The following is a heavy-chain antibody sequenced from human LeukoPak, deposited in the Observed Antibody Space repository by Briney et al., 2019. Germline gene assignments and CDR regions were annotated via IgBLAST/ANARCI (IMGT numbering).Heavy chain of an antibody. Sequence: SETLSLTCTVSGGSISSGSYYWSWIRQPAGKGLEWIGRIYTSGSTNYNPSLKSRVTISVDTSKNQFSLKLSSVTAADTAVYYCARLRSVGATIDHWGQGTLVTVSS. D-gene: IGHD1-26*01. CDR1: GGSISSGSYY. CDR2: IYTSGST. V-gene: IGHV4-61*02. J-gene: IGHJ4*02. CDR3: ARLRSVGATIDH.